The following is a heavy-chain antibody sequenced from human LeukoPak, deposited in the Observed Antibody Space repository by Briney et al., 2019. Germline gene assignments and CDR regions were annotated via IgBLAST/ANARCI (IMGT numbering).Heavy chain of an antibody. D-gene: IGHD3-16*01. CDR1: GFTFSNAW. Sequence: GGSLRLSCAASGFTFSNAWMSWVRQAPGKGLEWVGRIKSKTDGGTTDYAAPVKGRFTISRDNSKNTLYLQMNSLRAEDTAVYYCARFDQGGFDYWGQGTLVTVSS. CDR3: ARFDQGGFDY. CDR2: IKSKTDGGTT. J-gene: IGHJ4*02. V-gene: IGHV3-15*01.